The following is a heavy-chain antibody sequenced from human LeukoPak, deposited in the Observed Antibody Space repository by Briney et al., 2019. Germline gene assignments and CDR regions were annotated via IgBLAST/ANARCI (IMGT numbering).Heavy chain of an antibody. D-gene: IGHD5-18*01. Sequence: ASVKVSFKASGYSFTAYSIVWVRQAPGQGLEWMGWIHPHSGGTAYGKTFQGRVTMTRDTSISTAYMGLNSLGSDDAAVYYCARLGTGYSLSYWGQGTLVTVSS. CDR3: ARLGTGYSLSY. CDR1: GYSFTAYS. J-gene: IGHJ4*02. CDR2: IHPHSGGT. V-gene: IGHV1-2*02.